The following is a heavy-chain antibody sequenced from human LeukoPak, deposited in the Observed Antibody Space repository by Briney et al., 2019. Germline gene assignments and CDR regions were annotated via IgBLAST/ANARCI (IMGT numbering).Heavy chain of an antibody. V-gene: IGHV1-2*02. CDR3: ARLSDSSGYYYLDY. J-gene: IGHJ4*02. Sequence: GASVTVSCKASGYTFTGCYMHWVRQAPGQGLEWMGWINPNSGGTNYAQQFQGRVTMTRDTSISTAYMELSRLRSDDTAVYYCARLSDSSGYYYLDYWGQGTLVSVSS. CDR2: INPNSGGT. D-gene: IGHD3-22*01. CDR1: GYTFTGCY.